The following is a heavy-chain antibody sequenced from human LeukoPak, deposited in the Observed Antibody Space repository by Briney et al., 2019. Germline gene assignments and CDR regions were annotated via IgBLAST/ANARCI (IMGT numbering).Heavy chain of an antibody. CDR3: AKAALGCSSTSCLYYFDY. V-gene: IGHV3-53*01. D-gene: IGHD2-2*01. CDR1: GFTVSSNY. CDR2: IYSGGST. Sequence: GGSLRLSCAASGFTVSSNYMSWVRQAPGKGLEWVSVIYSGGSTYYADSVKGRFTISRDNSKNTLYLQMNSLRAEDTAVYYCAKAALGCSSTSCLYYFDYWGQGTLVTVSS. J-gene: IGHJ4*02.